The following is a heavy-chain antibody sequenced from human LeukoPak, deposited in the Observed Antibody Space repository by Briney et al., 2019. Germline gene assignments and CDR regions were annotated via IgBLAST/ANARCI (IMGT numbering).Heavy chain of an antibody. CDR2: IGSDNKP. CDR3: AREQIDTISWPFGIDY. J-gene: IGHJ4*02. CDR1: GFTFSAYA. Sequence: GGSLRLSCEASGFTFSAYAMTWVRQAPGKGLEWVSSIGSDNKPHYSEYVKGRFAISRDNAKNSLYLQMNSLRAEDTAVYYCAREQIDTISWPFGIDYWGQGTLVTVSS. V-gene: IGHV3-69-1*01. D-gene: IGHD6-13*01.